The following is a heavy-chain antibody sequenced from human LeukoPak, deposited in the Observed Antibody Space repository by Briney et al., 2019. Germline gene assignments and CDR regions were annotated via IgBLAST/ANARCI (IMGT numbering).Heavy chain of an antibody. V-gene: IGHV3-33*01. Sequence: GGSLRLSCAASGFTFSTYGMHWVRQAQGKGPESVAPTRQDGSNKNYADTVKGRSTTPRDNSKNTLKPQMNNLRVEDRAVYYCARQSGRSGWYNDYWGQGTLVTVSS. CDR1: GFTFSTYG. CDR2: TRQDGSNK. CDR3: ARQSGRSGWYNDY. D-gene: IGHD6-19*01. J-gene: IGHJ4*02.